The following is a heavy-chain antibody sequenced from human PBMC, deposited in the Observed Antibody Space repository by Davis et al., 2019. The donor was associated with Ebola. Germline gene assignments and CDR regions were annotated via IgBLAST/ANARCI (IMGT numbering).Heavy chain of an antibody. Sequence: SATLSLTCTVSGGSISSYYWSWIRQPPGKGLEWIGYIYYSGSTNYNPSLKSRVTISVDTSKNQFSLKLSSVTAADTAVYYCARDFYYYGMDVWGKGTTVTVSS. CDR3: ARDFYYYGMDV. V-gene: IGHV4-59*01. J-gene: IGHJ6*04. CDR1: GGSISSYY. CDR2: IYYSGST.